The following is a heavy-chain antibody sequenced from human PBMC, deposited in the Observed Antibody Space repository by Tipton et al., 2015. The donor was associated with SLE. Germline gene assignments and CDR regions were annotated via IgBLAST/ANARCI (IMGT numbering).Heavy chain of an antibody. J-gene: IGHJ4*02. V-gene: IGHV1-46*01. Sequence: QSGAEVKKPGASVKVSCKSSGYTFTAYYMHWVRQAPGQGLEWMGIINPGGGGTNYAQKFQGRVTMAMDTSTTTVYMELNSLRSDDMAVYYCAREAPNTCYFDSWGQGTLVTVSS. CDR2: INPGGGGT. CDR1: GYTFTAYY. D-gene: IGHD2-8*01. CDR3: AREAPNTCYFDS.